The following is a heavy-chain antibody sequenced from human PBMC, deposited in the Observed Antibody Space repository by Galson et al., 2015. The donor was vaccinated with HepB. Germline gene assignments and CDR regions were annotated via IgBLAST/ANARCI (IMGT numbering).Heavy chain of an antibody. Sequence: SLRLSCAASGFILGAYGMHWVRQAPGKGLEWVAFISYDGSYIYYADSVKGRFTISRDDPDNTLYLQMNSLRPEDTAVYYCARVGQWRFFFDYWGQGTLVTVSS. CDR3: ARVGQWRFFFDY. CDR1: GFILGAYG. CDR2: ISYDGSYI. V-gene: IGHV3-30*03. D-gene: IGHD6-19*01. J-gene: IGHJ4*02.